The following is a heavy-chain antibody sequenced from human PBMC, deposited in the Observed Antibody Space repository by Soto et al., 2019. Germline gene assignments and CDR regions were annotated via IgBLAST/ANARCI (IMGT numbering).Heavy chain of an antibody. V-gene: IGHV3-7*01. J-gene: IGHJ4*02. CDR1: GFTFSTYW. D-gene: IGHD3-10*01. CDR3: ARGGSESDY. CDR2: IKQDGSEK. Sequence: EVQLVESGGGLVQPGGSLRLSCAVSGFTFSTYWMTWVRQAPGKGLEWVANIKQDGSEKHYVDSVKGRFTISRDNAKNTLYLQMNSQRAEDTAVYFCARGGSESDYWGQGTLVTVSS.